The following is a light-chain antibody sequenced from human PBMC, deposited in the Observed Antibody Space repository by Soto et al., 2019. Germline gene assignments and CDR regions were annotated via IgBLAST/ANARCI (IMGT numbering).Light chain of an antibody. CDR2: DAS. CDR3: QQYNTYLTWT. CDR1: QSVSMW. V-gene: IGKV1-5*01. J-gene: IGKJ1*01. Sequence: DTQMTQSPSTLSASLGDRVTITCRASQSVSMWLAWYQQKPGKAPRLLIYDASHLESGVASRFSGSGSATEFTLTISSLQPEDSATYYCQQYNTYLTWTFGQGIKVDIK.